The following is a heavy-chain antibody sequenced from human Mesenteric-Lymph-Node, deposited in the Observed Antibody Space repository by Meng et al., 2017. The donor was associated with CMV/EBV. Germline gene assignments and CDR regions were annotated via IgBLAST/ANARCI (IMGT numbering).Heavy chain of an antibody. D-gene: IGHD5-12*01. Sequence: GESLKISCAASGFTFSSYGMHWVRQAPGKGLEWVAFIRYDGSNKYYADSVKGRFTISRDNSKNTLYLQMNSLRAEDTAVYYCAKDEGDHSGYVMDFDYWGQGMLVTVSS. CDR3: AKDEGDHSGYVMDFDY. CDR1: GFTFSSYG. J-gene: IGHJ4*02. CDR2: IRYDGSNK. V-gene: IGHV3-30*02.